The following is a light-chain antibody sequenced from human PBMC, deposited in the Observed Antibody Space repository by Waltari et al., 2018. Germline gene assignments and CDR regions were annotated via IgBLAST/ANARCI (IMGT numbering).Light chain of an antibody. CDR3: MQGTHWPYT. Sequence: DVVMTQSPLSLPVTLGQPASISCRSSQSLVHSDGATHFTWFQQRPGQSPRRLIYRVSNRDSGVPDRFSGSGSGTDFTLKISRMEAEDVGVYYCMQGTHWPYTFGQGTKLEIK. CDR2: RVS. J-gene: IGKJ2*01. CDR1: QSLVHSDGATH. V-gene: IGKV2-30*02.